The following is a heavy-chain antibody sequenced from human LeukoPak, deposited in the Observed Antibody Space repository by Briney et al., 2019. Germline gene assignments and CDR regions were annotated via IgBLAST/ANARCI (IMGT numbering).Heavy chain of an antibody. CDR3: ARDQSNWRAHDSFDY. Sequence: ASVKVSCKASGYTFTGYYMHWVRQAPGQGLEWMGWINPNSGGTNYAQKFQGRVTMTRDTSISTAYMELSRLRSDDTAVYYCARDQSNWRAHDSFDYWGQGTLVTVSS. D-gene: IGHD1-1*01. V-gene: IGHV1-2*02. CDR1: GYTFTGYY. J-gene: IGHJ4*02. CDR2: INPNSGGT.